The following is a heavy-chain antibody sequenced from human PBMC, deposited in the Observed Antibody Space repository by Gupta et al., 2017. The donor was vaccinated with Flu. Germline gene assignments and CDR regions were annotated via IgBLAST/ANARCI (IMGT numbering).Heavy chain of an antibody. D-gene: IGHD1-26*01. CDR1: GFTFSSYG. CDR2: ISSDGYNK. CDR3: AKGGAPNSGSYYLDY. Sequence: QVQLVESGGGVVQPGRSLRLSCAASGFTFSSYGMHWVRQAPGNGLEWVAGISSDGYNKYYAVSVKGRFTISRDNPKNTLYLQLSSLRAEDTAVYYCAKGGAPNSGSYYLDYWGQGTLVTVSS. V-gene: IGHV3-30*18. J-gene: IGHJ4*02.